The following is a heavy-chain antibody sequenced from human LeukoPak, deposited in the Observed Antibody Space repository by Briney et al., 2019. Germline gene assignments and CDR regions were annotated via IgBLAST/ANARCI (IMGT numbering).Heavy chain of an antibody. Sequence: PSETLSPTCTVSGGSIRSYYWSWIRQPPGKGLEWIGYISDSGSANYNPSLESRVTISVDTSKNQFSLKLNSVTAADTAIYYCARHSGIGLDSWGQGTLVAVSS. CDR1: GGSIRSYY. CDR2: ISDSGSA. J-gene: IGHJ4*02. CDR3: ARHSGIGLDS. V-gene: IGHV4-59*08. D-gene: IGHD3-10*01.